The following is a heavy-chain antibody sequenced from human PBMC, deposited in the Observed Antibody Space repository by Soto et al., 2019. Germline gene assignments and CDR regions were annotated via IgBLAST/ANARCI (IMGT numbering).Heavy chain of an antibody. J-gene: IGHJ4*02. CDR1: GSSINSSGYY. V-gene: IGHV4-39*01. D-gene: IGHD3-3*02. CDR2: MFYGVST. CDR3: ARLPSRHLVDY. Sequence: TSETLSLTCTVSGSSINSSGYYWGWIRQPPGKGLEWIGSMFYGVSTYYNPSLKSRVTVSVDTSKNQFSLNLRSVTAADTAVYYCARLPSRHLVDYWGQGTLVTVSS.